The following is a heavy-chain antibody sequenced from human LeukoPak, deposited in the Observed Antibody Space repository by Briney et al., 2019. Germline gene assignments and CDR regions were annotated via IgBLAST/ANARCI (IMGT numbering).Heavy chain of an antibody. CDR3: ARGRGYYDSSRGTFDI. CDR2: IYHSGST. V-gene: IGHV4-30-2*01. J-gene: IGHJ3*02. CDR1: GGSISSGGYY. D-gene: IGHD3-22*01. Sequence: PSETLSLTCTVSGGSISSGGYYWSWIRQPPGKGLEWIGYIYHSGSTYYNPSLKSRVTISVDRSKNQFSLKLSSVTAADTAVYYCARGRGYYDSSRGTFDIWGQGTMVTVSS.